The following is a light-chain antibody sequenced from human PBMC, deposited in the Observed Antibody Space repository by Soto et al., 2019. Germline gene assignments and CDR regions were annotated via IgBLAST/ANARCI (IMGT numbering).Light chain of an antibody. V-gene: IGKV3-20*01. CDR1: QSLSSSY. Sequence: ESVLTQSPGTLSLSPGERATLSCRASQSLSSSYLDWFQHKPGQAPRLLIYGASSRATGIPDRFSGSGSGTDFTLTISRLEPEDCAVYSCHQYGNSPPTFGQGTKLEIK. CDR2: GAS. CDR3: HQYGNSPPT. J-gene: IGKJ2*01.